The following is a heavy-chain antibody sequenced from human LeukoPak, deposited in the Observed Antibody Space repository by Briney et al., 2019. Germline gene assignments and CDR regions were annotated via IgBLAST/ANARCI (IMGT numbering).Heavy chain of an antibody. Sequence: GGSLRLSCAASGFTFSSYAMSWVRQAPGKGLEWVAHIKQDGSQEYYVDSVKGRFTISGDSAKNSLYLQMNSLRAEDTAVYYCARGVPYDSWSGPHYSDYWGQGTLVTVSS. CDR1: GFTFSSYA. CDR2: IKQDGSQE. D-gene: IGHD3-3*01. CDR3: ARGVPYDSWSGPHYSDY. V-gene: IGHV3-7*01. J-gene: IGHJ4*02.